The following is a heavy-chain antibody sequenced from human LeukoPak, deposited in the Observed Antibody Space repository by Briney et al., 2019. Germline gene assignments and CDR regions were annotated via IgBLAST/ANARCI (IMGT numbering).Heavy chain of an antibody. CDR2: IKQDESEK. Sequence: GGSLRLSCAASGFTFSSYWMSWVRQAPGKGLEWVANIKQDESEKYYVDSVKGRFTISRDNAKNSLYLQMNSLRAEDTAVYYCARDLVVPAAMGGFDYWGQGTLVTVSS. D-gene: IGHD2-2*01. CDR3: ARDLVVPAAMGGFDY. CDR1: GFTFSSYW. V-gene: IGHV3-7*03. J-gene: IGHJ4*02.